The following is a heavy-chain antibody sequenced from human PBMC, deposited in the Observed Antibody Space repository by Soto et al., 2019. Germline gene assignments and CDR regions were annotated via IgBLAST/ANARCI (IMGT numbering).Heavy chain of an antibody. V-gene: IGHV1-46*03. CDR3: ARDECVFFFD. J-gene: IGHJ3*01. D-gene: IGHD3-3*01. Sequence: RQLPKKKLEWMGMINPNGGSTIYAQKFQGRVTVTRDTSTSTVYMELSSLTSEATAVYYCARDECVFFFD. CDR2: INPNGGST.